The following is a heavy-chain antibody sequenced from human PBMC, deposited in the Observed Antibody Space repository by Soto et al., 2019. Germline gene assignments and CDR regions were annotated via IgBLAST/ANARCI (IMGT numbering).Heavy chain of an antibody. CDR1: GFTFSSYG. D-gene: IGHD6-6*01. V-gene: IGHV3-7*05. CDR3: ASEDSSSPSF. Sequence: PGGSLRLSCAASGFTFSSYGMSWVRQAPGKGLEWVANIKQDGSERYYVDSVKGRFTISRDNAKNSLYLQMNSLRAEDTAVYYCASEDSSSPSFWSQGTLVTVSS. CDR2: IKQDGSER. J-gene: IGHJ4*02.